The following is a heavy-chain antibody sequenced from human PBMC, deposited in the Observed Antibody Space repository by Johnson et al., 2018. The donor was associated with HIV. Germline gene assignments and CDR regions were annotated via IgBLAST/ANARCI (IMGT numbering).Heavy chain of an antibody. J-gene: IGHJ3*02. CDR1: GFTFDDYA. CDR2: ISWDGGST. Sequence: EVQLLESGGVVVQPGGSLRLSCAASGFTFDDYAMHWVRQAPGNGLEWVSLISWDGGSTYYADSVKGRFTISRDNSKNTVYLQMNSLRAEDTDVYYCAKDFSYDGSAYYYVPFDIGGQGTMVTAS. D-gene: IGHD3-22*01. CDR3: AKDFSYDGSAYYYVPFDI. V-gene: IGHV3-43D*03.